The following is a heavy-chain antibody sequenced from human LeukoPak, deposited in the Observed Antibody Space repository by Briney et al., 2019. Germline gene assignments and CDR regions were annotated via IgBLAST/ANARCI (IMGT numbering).Heavy chain of an antibody. CDR3: ARAPQGSYPTDY. J-gene: IGHJ4*02. D-gene: IGHD1-26*01. V-gene: IGHV3-21*01. Sequence: GGSLRLSCAASGFTFSSYSMNWVRQAPGKGLEWVSSISSSSSYIYYADSVKGRFTISRDNAKNSLYLQMSSLRAEDTAVYYCARAPQGSYPTDYWGQGTLVTVSS. CDR1: GFTFSSYS. CDR2: ISSSSSYI.